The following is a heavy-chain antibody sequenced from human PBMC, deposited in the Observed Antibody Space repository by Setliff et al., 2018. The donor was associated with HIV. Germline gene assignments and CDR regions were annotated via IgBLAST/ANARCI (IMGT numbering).Heavy chain of an antibody. CDR2: IYYSGST. CDR3: ARHPAEGSGSYAALKRYFDL. Sequence: SETLSLTCTVSGASVGSSTYYWGCIRQPPGKGLEWIGSIYYSGSTYYNPSLKSRVTISRDTSKNHFSLKLSSVTAADTAIYYCARHPAEGSGSYAALKRYFDLWGRGTLVTVS. V-gene: IGHV4-39*01. CDR1: GASVGSSTYY. J-gene: IGHJ2*01. D-gene: IGHD3-10*01.